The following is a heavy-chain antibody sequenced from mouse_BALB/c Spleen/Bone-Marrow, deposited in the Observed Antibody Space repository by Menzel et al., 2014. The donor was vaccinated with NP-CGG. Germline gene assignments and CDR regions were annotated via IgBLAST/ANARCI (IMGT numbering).Heavy chain of an antibody. CDR2: IYPGNSDT. J-gene: IGHJ2*01. D-gene: IGHD3-1*01. V-gene: IGHV1-5*01. CDR1: GYTFSNYW. Sequence: VQLQQSGTVLARPGAAAKMSCKASGYTFSNYWMHWVKQGPGQGLEWIGTIYPGNSDTTYNQKFKGKAKLTAVTSTSTAYMDLSSLTNEDSAAYYCTTLARTNFDYWGQGTTLTVSS. CDR3: TTLARTNFDY.